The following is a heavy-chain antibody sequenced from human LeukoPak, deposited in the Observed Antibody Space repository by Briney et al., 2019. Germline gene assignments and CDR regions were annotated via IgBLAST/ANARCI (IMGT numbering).Heavy chain of an antibody. CDR2: INPNSGGT. CDR1: GYTFTGYY. D-gene: IGHD6-13*01. V-gene: IGHV1-2*02. CDR3: ARDRFQQLVRGAHGY. J-gene: IGHJ4*02. Sequence: GASVKVSCKASGYTFTGYYMHWVRQAPGQGLEWMGWINPNSGGTNYAQKFQGRVTMTRDTSISTAYMELSRLRSDDTAVYYCARDRFQQLVRGAHGYWGQGTLVTVSS.